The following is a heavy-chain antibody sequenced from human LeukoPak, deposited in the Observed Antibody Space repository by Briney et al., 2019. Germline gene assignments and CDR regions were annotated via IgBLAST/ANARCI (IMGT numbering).Heavy chain of an antibody. CDR3: ARLSIAARPGFGP. V-gene: IGHV4-34*01. CDR2: INHSGST. CDR1: GGSFSGYY. Sequence: SETLSLTCAVYGGSFSGYYWSWIRQPPGKGLEWIGEINHSGSTNYNPSLKSRVTISVDTSKNQFSLKLSSVTAADTAVYYCARLSIAARPGFGPWGQGTLVTVSS. D-gene: IGHD6-6*01. J-gene: IGHJ5*02.